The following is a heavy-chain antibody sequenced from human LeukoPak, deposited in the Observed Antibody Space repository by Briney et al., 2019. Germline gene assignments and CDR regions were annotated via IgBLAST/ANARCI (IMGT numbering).Heavy chain of an antibody. V-gene: IGHV1-46*01. J-gene: IGHJ4*02. Sequence: ASVKVSCKAFGYTFTSNYMHWVRQAPGQGPEWMGVISPSGGSTTYAQKFQGRVTLTRDMSTSTDYLELSSLRSEDTAVYYCAGARTWIQLWDYWGQGTLVTVSS. D-gene: IGHD5-18*01. CDR2: ISPSGGST. CDR1: GYTFTSNY. CDR3: AGARTWIQLWDY.